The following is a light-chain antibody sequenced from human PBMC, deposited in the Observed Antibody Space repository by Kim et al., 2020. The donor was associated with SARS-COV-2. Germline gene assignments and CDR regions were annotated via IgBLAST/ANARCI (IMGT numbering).Light chain of an antibody. CDR3: QAWDGSTGF. CDR2: QDS. V-gene: IGLV3-1*01. Sequence: SYELTQPPSVSVSPGQTASITCSGDKLGDRYTFWYQQKPGQSPMPVIYQDSKRPSGIPERFSGSNSGSTATLTISGTQAMDEADYYCQAWDGSTGFFGTGTKVTVL. CDR1: KLGDRY. J-gene: IGLJ1*01.